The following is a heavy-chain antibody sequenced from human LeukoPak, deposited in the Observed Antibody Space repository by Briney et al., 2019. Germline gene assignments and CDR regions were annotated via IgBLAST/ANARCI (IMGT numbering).Heavy chain of an antibody. CDR3: ARDWNVWYFDY. Sequence: GGSLRLSCAASGFTFSTYTMYWVRHPPGKRLEWVSIIGSSGGGIHYADSVKGRFTISRDNSKNALYLQMNSLRVEDTAVYYCARDWNVWYFDYWGQGTLVTVSS. V-gene: IGHV3-23*01. CDR2: IGSSGGGI. J-gene: IGHJ4*02. CDR1: GFTFSTYT. D-gene: IGHD1-1*01.